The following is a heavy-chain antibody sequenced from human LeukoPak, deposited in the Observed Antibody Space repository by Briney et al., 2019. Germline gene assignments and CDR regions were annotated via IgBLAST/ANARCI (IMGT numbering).Heavy chain of an antibody. Sequence: PGGSLRLSCAASGFTFSSYGMHWVRQAPGKGLEWVAVIWYDGSNKYYADSVKDRFTISRDNSKNTLYLQMNSLRAEDTAVYYCAKDPYYYGSGSYYNGDYWGQGTLVTVSS. D-gene: IGHD3-10*01. J-gene: IGHJ4*02. CDR3: AKDPYYYGSGSYYNGDY. CDR1: GFTFSSYG. V-gene: IGHV3-33*06. CDR2: IWYDGSNK.